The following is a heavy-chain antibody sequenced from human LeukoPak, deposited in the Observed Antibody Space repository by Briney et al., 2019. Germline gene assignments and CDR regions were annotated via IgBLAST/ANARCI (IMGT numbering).Heavy chain of an antibody. CDR3: ARSGYSYGWLDY. Sequence: ASVKVSCKASGNTFTSYYMHWVRQAPGQGLEWMGIINPSGGSTSYAQKFQGRVTMTRDTSTSTVYMELSSLRSEDTAVYYCARSGYSYGWLDYWGQGTLVTVSS. CDR1: GNTFTSYY. CDR2: INPSGGST. J-gene: IGHJ4*02. V-gene: IGHV1-46*01. D-gene: IGHD5-18*01.